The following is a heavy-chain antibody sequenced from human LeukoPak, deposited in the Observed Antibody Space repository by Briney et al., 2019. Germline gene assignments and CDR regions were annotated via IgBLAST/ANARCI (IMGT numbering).Heavy chain of an antibody. Sequence: TSETLSLTCTVSGGSISSSSYYWGWIRQPPGKGLEWIGSIYYSGSTYYNPSLKSRVTISVDTSKNQFSLKLCSVTAADTAVYYCARRRTTHYYYYYMDVWGKGTTVTVSS. CDR2: IYYSGST. CDR1: GGSISSSSYY. V-gene: IGHV4-39*01. CDR3: ARRRTTHYYYYYMDV. J-gene: IGHJ6*03. D-gene: IGHD4-17*01.